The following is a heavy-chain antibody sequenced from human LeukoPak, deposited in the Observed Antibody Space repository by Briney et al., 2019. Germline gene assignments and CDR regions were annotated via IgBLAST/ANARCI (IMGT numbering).Heavy chain of an antibody. V-gene: IGHV4-34*01. Sequence: SETLSLTCAVYGGSFSGYYWSWIRQPPGKGLEWIGEINHSGSTNYNPSLKSRVTISVDTSKNQFSLKLSSVTAADTAVYYCALRRGYYYYGMDVWGQGTTVTVSS. J-gene: IGHJ6*02. CDR3: ALRRGYYYYGMDV. CDR2: INHSGST. CDR1: GGSFSGYY.